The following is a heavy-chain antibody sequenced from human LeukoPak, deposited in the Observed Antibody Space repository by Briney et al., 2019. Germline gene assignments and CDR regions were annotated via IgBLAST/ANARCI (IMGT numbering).Heavy chain of an antibody. D-gene: IGHD2-2*02. CDR1: GFTFTRSG. J-gene: IGHJ5*02. V-gene: IGHV1-18*01. Sequence: ASVSVSCKTSGFTFTRSGIGWVRQAPGQGLEWMGWISTYNGNTAYAEKFQGRVTMTRDTSTSTVYMDLRSLGSDDTAVYYCARTSTQRGYCSSTSCYKGWFDPWGQGTLVTVSS. CDR3: ARTSTQRGYCSSTSCYKGWFDP. CDR2: ISTYNGNT.